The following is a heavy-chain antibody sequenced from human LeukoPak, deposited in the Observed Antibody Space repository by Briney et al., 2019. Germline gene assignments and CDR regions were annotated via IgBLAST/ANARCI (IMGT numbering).Heavy chain of an antibody. V-gene: IGHV4-39*01. CDR1: GGSISGSSYF. Sequence: NPSETLSLTCTVSGGSISGSSYFWGWIRQPPGKGLEWIGSIYYSGSTYYNPSLKSRVTISVDTSKNQFSLKLSSVTAADTAVYYCARRAGYCSGGSCGYFDYWGQGTLVTVSS. CDR3: ARRAGYCSGGSCGYFDY. CDR2: IYYSGST. J-gene: IGHJ4*02. D-gene: IGHD2-15*01.